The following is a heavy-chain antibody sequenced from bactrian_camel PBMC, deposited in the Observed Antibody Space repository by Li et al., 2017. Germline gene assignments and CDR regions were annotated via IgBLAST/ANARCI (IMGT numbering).Heavy chain of an antibody. D-gene: IGHD7*01. Sequence: QLVESGGGSVKAGGSLRLRCAASGYTYTWACPGCTYCLGVARQAPGKDREGVAAIHRDGRTKYGDRVKGRFTISKDDSERILYLQMDSLKPEDTATYTCASDPQWWHLMANYNYWGQGTQVTVS. CDR2: IHRDGRT. CDR3: ASDPQWWHLMANYNY. CDR1: GYTYTWACPGCTYC. J-gene: IGHJ4*01. V-gene: IGHV3S9*01.